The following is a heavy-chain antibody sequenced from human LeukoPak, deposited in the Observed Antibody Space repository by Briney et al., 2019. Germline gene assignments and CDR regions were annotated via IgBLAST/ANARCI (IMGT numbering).Heavy chain of an antibody. J-gene: IGHJ4*02. V-gene: IGHV3-15*01. CDR1: GFTFSNAW. Sequence: GGSLRLSCAASGFTFSNAWMSWVRQAPGKGLEWVGRIKSKTDGGTTDYAAPVKGRFTISRDDSKNTLYLQMNSLKTEDTAVYYCTTSTNFGVVSYFDYWGQGTLVTVSS. D-gene: IGHD3-3*01. CDR3: TTSTNFGVVSYFDY. CDR2: IKSKTDGGTT.